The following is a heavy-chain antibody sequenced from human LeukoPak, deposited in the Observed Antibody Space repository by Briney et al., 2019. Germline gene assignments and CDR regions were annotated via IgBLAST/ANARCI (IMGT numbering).Heavy chain of an antibody. J-gene: IGHJ4*02. CDR3: ARDFGVNGNDYSVFDS. CDR1: GDSIDSYY. D-gene: IGHD4-11*01. V-gene: IGHV4-4*07. Sequence: SETLSLTCTVSGDSIDSYYWSWIRQPAGKGLEWIGRSSAGGSTYYNPSLRSRVTMSVDASTNHFSLILTSVTAADTAVYYCARDFGVNGNDYSVFDSWGQGTLVTVSS. CDR2: SSAGGST.